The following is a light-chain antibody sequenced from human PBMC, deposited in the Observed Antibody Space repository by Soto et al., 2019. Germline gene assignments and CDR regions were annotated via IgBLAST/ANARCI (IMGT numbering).Light chain of an antibody. CDR3: HQYFSALYT. V-gene: IGKV4-1*01. CDR2: WAS. J-gene: IGKJ2*01. CDR1: QSLLDTSNNKNS. Sequence: DIVMTQSPESPAVSLGERATINCKPGQSLLDTSNNKNSVAWYQQKPGQPPKLLIYWASARQSGVPDRFSGSGSGTDFILTISNLQAEDVAVYYCHQYFSALYTFGQGTKLEI.